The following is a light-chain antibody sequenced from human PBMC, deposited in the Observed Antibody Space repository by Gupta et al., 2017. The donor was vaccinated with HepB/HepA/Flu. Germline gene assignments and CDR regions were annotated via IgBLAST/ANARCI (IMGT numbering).Light chain of an antibody. CDR2: DAS. J-gene: IGKJ1*01. Sequence: EFLLTQSPATLSLSPGDRATLSCRASQSVGSYLAWYQQSPGRAPRLIFYDASKSADGSPDGFSGSGYAKDFTLTSSGREDEDFAVYYSQQRSHSWTFGQGTKVEIK. CDR3: QQRSHSWT. CDR1: QSVGSY. V-gene: IGKV3-11*01.